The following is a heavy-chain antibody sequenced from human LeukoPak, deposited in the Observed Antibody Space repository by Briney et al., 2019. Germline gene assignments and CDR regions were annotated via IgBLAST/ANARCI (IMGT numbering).Heavy chain of an antibody. CDR2: ISAYNGNT. J-gene: IGHJ4*02. CDR3: ARLDIVATIFDY. V-gene: IGHV1-18*01. D-gene: IGHD5-12*01. Sequence: GASVKVSCKASGYTFTSSDINWVRQATGQGLEWMGWISAYNGNTNYAQKLQGRVTMTTDTSTSTAYMELRSLRSDDTAVYYCARLDIVATIFDYWGQGTLVTVSS. CDR1: GYTFTSSD.